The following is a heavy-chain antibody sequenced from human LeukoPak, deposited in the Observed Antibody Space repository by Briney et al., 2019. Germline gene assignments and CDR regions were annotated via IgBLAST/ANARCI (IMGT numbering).Heavy chain of an antibody. D-gene: IGHD3-10*01. CDR3: ARVRYYYGSGSHPGWFDP. Sequence: PGGSLRLSCAASGFTFSSYSMNWVRQAPGKGLEWVSSISSSSSYIYYADSVKGRFTISRDNAKNSLYLQMNSLRAEDTAVYYCARVRYYYGSGSHPGWFDPWGQGTLVTVSS. CDR2: ISSSSSYI. J-gene: IGHJ5*02. CDR1: GFTFSSYS. V-gene: IGHV3-21*01.